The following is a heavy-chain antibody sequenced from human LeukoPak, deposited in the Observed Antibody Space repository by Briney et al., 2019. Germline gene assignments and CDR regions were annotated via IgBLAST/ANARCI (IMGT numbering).Heavy chain of an antibody. V-gene: IGHV4-31*03. CDR2: IYYSGST. D-gene: IGHD3-22*01. CDR3: ARGAYYDSSGYYSP. J-gene: IGHJ5*02. Sequence: SETLSLTCTVSGGSISSGGYYWSWIRQHPGKGLEWIGYIYYSGSTYYNPSLKSRVTISVGTSKNQYSLKLSSVTAADTAVYYCARGAYYDSSGYYSPWGQGTLVTVSS. CDR1: GGSISSGGYY.